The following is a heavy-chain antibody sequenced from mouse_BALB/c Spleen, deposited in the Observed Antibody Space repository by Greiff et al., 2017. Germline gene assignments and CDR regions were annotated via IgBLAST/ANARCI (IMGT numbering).Heavy chain of an antibody. CDR1: GFAFSSYD. V-gene: IGHV5-12-1*01. J-gene: IGHJ4*01. CDR2: ISSGGGST. Sequence: EVMLVESGGGLVKPGGSLKLSCAASGFAFSSYDMSWVRQTPEKRLEWVAYISSGGGSTYYPDTVKGRFTISRDNAKNTLYLQMSSLKSEDTAMYYCARCDEDYYAMDYWGQGTSVTVSS. CDR3: ARCDEDYYAMDY.